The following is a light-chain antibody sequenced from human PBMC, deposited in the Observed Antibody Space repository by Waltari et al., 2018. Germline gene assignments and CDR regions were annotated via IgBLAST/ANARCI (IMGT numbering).Light chain of an antibody. CDR1: QDISTW. V-gene: IGKV1D-12*01. Sequence: DIRMTQSPSSVSASVGDRVTITCRASQDISTWLAWYQRKPGKAPKLLMYSSSSLPSGVPSRFSGSGSGTEFSLTVSSLHPEDFATYYCQQTSSFPLTFGGGTKVEI. CDR2: SSS. J-gene: IGKJ4*01. CDR3: QQTSSFPLT.